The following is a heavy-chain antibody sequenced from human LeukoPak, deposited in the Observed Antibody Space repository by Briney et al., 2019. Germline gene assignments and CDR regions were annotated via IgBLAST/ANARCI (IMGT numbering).Heavy chain of an antibody. CDR3: ARPHSLGGSFYVFDY. CDR1: GYTFTTYN. Sequence: ASVKVSCKTSGYTFTTYNSAWVRQAPGQGLEWVGWVSTYNGNTDYAQTVQGRVAMTTDTSTNTAYMDLRSLRHDDTAVYYCARPHSLGGSFYVFDYWGQGTLITVSS. J-gene: IGHJ4*02. D-gene: IGHD1-26*01. CDR2: VSTYNGNT. V-gene: IGHV1-18*01.